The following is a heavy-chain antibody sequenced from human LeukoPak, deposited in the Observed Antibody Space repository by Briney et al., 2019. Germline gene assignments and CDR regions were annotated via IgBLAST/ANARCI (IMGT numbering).Heavy chain of an antibody. D-gene: IGHD6-19*01. V-gene: IGHV3-30*04. CDR2: ISYDGSNK. CDR3: AREIAVAGTYYFDY. CDR1: GFTFSSYA. J-gene: IGHJ4*02. Sequence: PGGSLRLSCAASGFTFSSYAMHWVRQAPGKGLEWVAVISYDGSNKYYADSVKGRFTISRDNSKNTLYLQMNSLRAEDTAVYYCAREIAVAGTYYFDYWGQGTLVTVSS.